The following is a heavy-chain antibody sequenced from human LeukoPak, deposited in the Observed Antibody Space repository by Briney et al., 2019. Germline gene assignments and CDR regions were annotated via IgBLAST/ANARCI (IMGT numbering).Heavy chain of an antibody. CDR2: ITPFNGNT. V-gene: IGHV1-45*02. CDR3: ARGTGVTQWLVEEYFQH. CDR1: GYTFTYRY. Sequence: SVKVSCKASGYTFTYRYLHWVRQAPGQALEWMGWITPFNGNTNYAQKFQDRVTITRDRSMSTAYMELSSLRSEDTAMYYCARGTGVTQWLVEEYFQHWGQGTLVTVSS. J-gene: IGHJ1*01. D-gene: IGHD6-19*01.